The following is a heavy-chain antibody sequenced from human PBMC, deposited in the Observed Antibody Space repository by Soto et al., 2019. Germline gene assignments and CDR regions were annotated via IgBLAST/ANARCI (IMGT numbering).Heavy chain of an antibody. CDR3: ARGYCSGGSCLSFDC. CDR1: GYTFTSYG. Sequence: GASVKVSCKASGYTFTSYGISWVRQAPGQGLEWMGWISAYNGNTNYAQKLQGRVTMTTDTSTSTAYMELRSLRSDDTDVYYCARGYCSGGSCLSFDCWGQGTLVTVSS. CDR2: ISAYNGNT. J-gene: IGHJ4*02. D-gene: IGHD2-15*01. V-gene: IGHV1-18*01.